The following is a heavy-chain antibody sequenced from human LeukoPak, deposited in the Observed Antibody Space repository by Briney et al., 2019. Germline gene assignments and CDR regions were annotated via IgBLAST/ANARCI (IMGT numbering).Heavy chain of an antibody. CDR2: IEWNGGRT. D-gene: IGHD3-3*01. CDR1: GFTFEEYS. CDR3: GKHIQHYDFWSGFEY. Sequence: GGSLRLSCAASGFTFEEYSMQWVRQAPGKGLEWVAVIEWNGGRTYYADSVKGRFTISRDNNKKSLYLQMNSLRTEDTAFYYCGKHIQHYDFWSGFEYRGQGTLVTVSS. V-gene: IGHV3-43*01. J-gene: IGHJ4*02.